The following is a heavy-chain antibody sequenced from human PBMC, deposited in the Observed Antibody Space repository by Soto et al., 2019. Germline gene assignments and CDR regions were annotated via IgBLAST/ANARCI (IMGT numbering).Heavy chain of an antibody. CDR1: GGTFSSYT. CDR2: IIPILGIA. J-gene: IGHJ5*02. CDR3: ARATLTTVTRDWFDP. D-gene: IGHD4-17*01. V-gene: IGHV1-69*02. Sequence: QVQLVQSGAEVKKPGSSVKVSCKASGGTFSSYTISWVQQAPGQGLEWMGRIIPILGIANYAQKFQGRVTITADKSTSTAYMELSSLRSEDTAVYYCARATLTTVTRDWFDPWGQGTLVTVSS.